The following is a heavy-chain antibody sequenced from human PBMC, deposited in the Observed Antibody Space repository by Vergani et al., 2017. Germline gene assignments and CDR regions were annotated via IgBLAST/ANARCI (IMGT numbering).Heavy chain of an antibody. CDR2: IYYSGRT. CDR3: ARHPLDYYDSSGYSP. Sequence: QLQLQASGPGLVKPSETLSLTCTVSGCSISSSSYYWGWLRQPPGKGLEWIGSIYYSGRTYYNPSLQIRVTISVDPSKNQFSLKLSSVTAADAAVYYCARHPLDYYDSSGYSPWGEGTLVTVSS. V-gene: IGHV4-39*01. J-gene: IGHJ5*02. CDR1: GCSISSSSYY. D-gene: IGHD3-22*01.